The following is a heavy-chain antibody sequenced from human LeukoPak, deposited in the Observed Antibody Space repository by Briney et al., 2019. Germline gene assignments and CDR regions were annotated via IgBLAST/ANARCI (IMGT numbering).Heavy chain of an antibody. CDR3: ARDLAVQQWLVGFDY. Sequence: PGGSLRLSCAASGFTVSSNYMSWVRQAPGKGLEWVAVIYSGGSTYYADYVKGRFTISRDNSKNTLYLQMNSLRAKDTAVYYCARDLAVQQWLVGFDYWVQGTLVTVSS. J-gene: IGHJ4*02. V-gene: IGHV3-66*01. CDR1: GFTVSSNY. D-gene: IGHD6-19*01. CDR2: IYSGGST.